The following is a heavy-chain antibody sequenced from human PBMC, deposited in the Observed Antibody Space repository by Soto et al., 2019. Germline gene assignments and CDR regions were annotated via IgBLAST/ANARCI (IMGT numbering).Heavy chain of an antibody. Sequence: GGYPRLSCAASGFTFSSYEMNWVRQAPGKGLEWVSYISSSGSTIYYADSVKGRFTISRDNAKNSLYLQMNSLRAEDTAVYYCARIAAAGTAGPRERGYFDYWGQGTLVSVSS. J-gene: IGHJ4*02. CDR3: ARIAAAGTAGPRERGYFDY. CDR2: ISSSGSTI. D-gene: IGHD6-13*01. CDR1: GFTFSSYE. V-gene: IGHV3-48*03.